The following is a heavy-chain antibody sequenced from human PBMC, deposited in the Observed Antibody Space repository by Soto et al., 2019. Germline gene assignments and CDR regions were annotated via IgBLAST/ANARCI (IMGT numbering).Heavy chain of an antibody. CDR2: IWYDGSNK. CDR1: GFTFSSYG. Sequence: QVQLVESGGGVVQPGRSLRLSCAASGFTFSSYGMHWVRQAPGKGLEWVAVIWYDGSNKYYADSVKGRFTISRDNSKNXLDLQMNSLRAEDTAVYYCARAGSRGDYYYYGMDVWGQGTTVTVSS. V-gene: IGHV3-33*01. CDR3: ARAGSRGDYYYYGMDV. D-gene: IGHD2-15*01. J-gene: IGHJ6*02.